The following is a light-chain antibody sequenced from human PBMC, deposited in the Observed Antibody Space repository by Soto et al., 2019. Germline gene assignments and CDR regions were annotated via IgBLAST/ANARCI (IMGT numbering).Light chain of an antibody. CDR1: QSDRSN. Sequence: EIVMTQSPVTLSVSPGERATLSCRASQSDRSNLAWYQQKPGQAPRLLIYGASTRATGIPARFSGSGSGTEFTLTISSLQSEDFAVYYCQQYNDWPPLTFGGGTKVDIK. CDR2: GAS. J-gene: IGKJ4*01. V-gene: IGKV3-15*01. CDR3: QQYNDWPPLT.